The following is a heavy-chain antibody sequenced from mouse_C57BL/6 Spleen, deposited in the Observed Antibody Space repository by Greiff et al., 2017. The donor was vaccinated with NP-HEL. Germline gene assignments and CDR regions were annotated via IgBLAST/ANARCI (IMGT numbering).Heavy chain of an antibody. D-gene: IGHD1-1*01. CDR1: GYTFTDYE. J-gene: IGHJ2*01. CDR3: TRGGGYGRDY. V-gene: IGHV1-15*01. CDR2: IDPETGGT. Sequence: VQLQQSGAELVRPGASVTLSCKASGYTFTDYEMHWVKQTPVHGLEWIGAIDPETGGTAYNQKFKGKAILTADKSSSTAYMELRSLTSEDSAVYYCTRGGGYGRDYWGQGTTLTVSS.